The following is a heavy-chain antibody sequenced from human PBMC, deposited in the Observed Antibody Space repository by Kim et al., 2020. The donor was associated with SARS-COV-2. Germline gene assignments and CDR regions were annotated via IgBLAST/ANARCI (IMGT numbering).Heavy chain of an antibody. J-gene: IGHJ3*02. D-gene: IGHD3-22*01. Sequence: ASVKVSCKASGYTFTSYAMHWVRQAPGQRLEWMGWINAGNGNTKYSQKFQGRVTITRDTSASTAYMELSSLRSEDTAVYYCASTYYYDSSGYYWYAFDIWGQETMVTVSS. CDR3: ASTYYYDSSGYYWYAFDI. V-gene: IGHV1-3*01. CDR1: GYTFTSYA. CDR2: INAGNGNT.